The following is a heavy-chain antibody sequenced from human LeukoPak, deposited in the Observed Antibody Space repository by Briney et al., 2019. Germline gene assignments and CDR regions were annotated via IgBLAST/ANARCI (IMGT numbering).Heavy chain of an antibody. CDR3: AELGITMIGGV. V-gene: IGHV3-21*01. Sequence: GGSLRLSCAASGFTFSSYGMSWVRQAPGKGLEWVSSISTSSSYIYYADSVKGRFTISRDNARNSLYLQMNSLRAEDTAVYYCAELGITMIGGVWGKGTTVTISS. D-gene: IGHD3-10*02. CDR1: GFTFSSYG. J-gene: IGHJ6*04. CDR2: ISTSSSYI.